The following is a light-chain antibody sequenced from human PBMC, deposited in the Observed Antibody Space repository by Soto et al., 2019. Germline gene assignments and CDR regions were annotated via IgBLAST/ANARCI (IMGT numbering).Light chain of an antibody. CDR3: AAWDDSLNGPV. V-gene: IGLV1-44*01. CDR2: SNN. CDR1: RSNIGSNT. Sequence: QAVVTQPPSASGTPGQRVTISCSGSRSNIGSNTVNWYQQLPGTAPKLLIYSNNQRPSGVPDRFSGSKSGTSASLTISGLQSEDEADYNCAAWDDSLNGPVFGGGTKLTVL. J-gene: IGLJ2*01.